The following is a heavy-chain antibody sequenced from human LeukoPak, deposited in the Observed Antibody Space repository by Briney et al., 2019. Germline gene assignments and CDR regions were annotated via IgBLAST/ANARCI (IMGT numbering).Heavy chain of an antibody. CDR3: ARRAGAPYYGMDV. V-gene: IGHV1-2*04. Sequence: ASVKVSCKASGYTFTGYYMHWVRQAPGQGLEWMGWINPNSGGTNYAQKFQGWVTMTRDTSISTAYMELSRLRSDDTAVYYCARRAGAPYYGMDVWGQGTTVTVSS. J-gene: IGHJ6*02. CDR2: INPNSGGT. CDR1: GYTFTGYY. D-gene: IGHD1-26*01.